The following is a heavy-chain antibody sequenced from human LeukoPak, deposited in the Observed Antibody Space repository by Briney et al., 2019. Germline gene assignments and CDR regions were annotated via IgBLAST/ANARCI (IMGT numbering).Heavy chain of an antibody. J-gene: IGHJ4*02. CDR2: ISAYNYNT. CDR1: GYTFTNYG. Sequence: SVKVSCKASGYTFTNYGISWVRQAPGQGLEWMGWISAYNYNTNYEQKFQGRVTLTTDTSTSTAYMDLRSLRSDDTAVYYCARVEGYTSSLYYFDYWGQGTLVSVSS. V-gene: IGHV1-18*01. CDR3: ARVEGYTSSLYYFDY. D-gene: IGHD6-13*01.